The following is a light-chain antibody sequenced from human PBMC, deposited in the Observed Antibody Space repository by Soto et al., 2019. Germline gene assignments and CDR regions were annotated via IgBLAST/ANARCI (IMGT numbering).Light chain of an antibody. J-gene: IGLJ1*01. CDR3: CSYAGSSTYV. CDR1: SSDVGSYNL. V-gene: IGLV2-23*01. Sequence: QSVLTQPASVSGSPGQSITMSGTGTSSDVGSYNLVSWYQQHPGKAPKLMIYEGSKRPSGVSNRFSGSKSGNTASLTISGLQAEDEADYYCCSYAGSSTYVFGTGTKAT. CDR2: EGS.